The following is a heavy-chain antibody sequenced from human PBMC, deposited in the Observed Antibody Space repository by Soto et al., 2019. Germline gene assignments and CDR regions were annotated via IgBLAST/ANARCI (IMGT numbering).Heavy chain of an antibody. V-gene: IGHV4-59*01. J-gene: IGHJ5*02. Sequence: SETLSLTCTVSGGSICSYYWSWIRQPPGKGLEWIRYIYYSGSTNYNPSLKSRVTISVDTSKNQFSLKLSSVTAADTAVYYCARGGLGYCSSTCCYDPKHNWPDPWGQGTLVSVSS. CDR1: GGSICSYY. CDR2: IYYSGST. D-gene: IGHD2-2*01. CDR3: ARGGLGYCSSTCCYDPKHNWPDP.